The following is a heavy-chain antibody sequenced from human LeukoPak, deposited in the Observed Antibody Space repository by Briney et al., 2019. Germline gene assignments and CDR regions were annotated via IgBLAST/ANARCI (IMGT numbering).Heavy chain of an antibody. CDR2: IYTGGTT. Sequence: SETLSLTCIVSGGSINNYYWSWIRQPAGKGLEWIGRIYTGGTTNYNPSLKSRVTISANTSKNQFSLRLSSLTAADTAVYYCARHDRNGGRYYDFDYWGQGTLVTVSS. D-gene: IGHD1-26*01. CDR3: ARHDRNGGRYYDFDY. CDR1: GGSINNYY. V-gene: IGHV4-4*07. J-gene: IGHJ4*02.